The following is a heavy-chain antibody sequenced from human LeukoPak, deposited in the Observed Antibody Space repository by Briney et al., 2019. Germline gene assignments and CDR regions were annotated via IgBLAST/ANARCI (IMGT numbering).Heavy chain of an antibody. V-gene: IGHV3-30-3*01. Sequence: GGSLRLSCAASGFTFSSYAMHWVRQAPGKGLEWVAVISYDGSNKYYADSVKGRFTISRDNSKNTLYLQMNSLRAEDTAVYYCARHRGPYSSRYDMDVWGQGTTLIVSS. J-gene: IGHJ6*02. CDR2: ISYDGSNK. CDR3: ARHRGPYSSRYDMDV. CDR1: GFTFSSYA. D-gene: IGHD6-19*01.